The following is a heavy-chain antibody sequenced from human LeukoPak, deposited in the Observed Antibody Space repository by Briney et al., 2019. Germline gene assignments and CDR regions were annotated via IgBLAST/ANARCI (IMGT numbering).Heavy chain of an antibody. J-gene: IGHJ5*02. Sequence: SETLSLTCTVSGGSISSYYWSWIRQPPGKGLEWIGYIYYSGSTNYNPSLKSRVTISVDTSKNQFSLKLSSVTAADTAVYYCASPVGYCSSTSCYAAWFDPWGQGTLVTVSS. CDR3: ASPVGYCSSTSCYAAWFDP. CDR2: IYYSGST. D-gene: IGHD2-2*01. CDR1: GGSISSYY. V-gene: IGHV4-59*01.